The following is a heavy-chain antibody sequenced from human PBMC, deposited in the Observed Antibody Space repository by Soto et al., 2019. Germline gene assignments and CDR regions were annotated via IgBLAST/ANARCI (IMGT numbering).Heavy chain of an antibody. V-gene: IGHV1-18*04. D-gene: IGHD3-22*01. Sequence: QVQLVQSGAEVKKPGASVKVSCKASGYSFATYGFSWVRQAPGQGLECVGWISAHNGDTHYSQKFQGGVTLTTAAATNTSYMELRSLTFDDTAVYFCATEPIYYHEGSGYYPLGHWGQGTLVTVSS. CDR3: ATEPIYYHEGSGYYPLGH. CDR2: ISAHNGDT. CDR1: GYSFATYG. J-gene: IGHJ4*02.